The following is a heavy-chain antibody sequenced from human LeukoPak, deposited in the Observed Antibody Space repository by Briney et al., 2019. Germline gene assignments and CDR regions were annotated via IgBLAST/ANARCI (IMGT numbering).Heavy chain of an antibody. J-gene: IGHJ4*02. CDR1: GGSISSSSYY. CDR2: IYYSGST. V-gene: IGHV4-39*07. D-gene: IGHD5-12*01. CDR3: ARLANDSGYDAFDY. Sequence: PSETLSLTCTVSGGSISSSSYYWGWIRQPPGKGLEWIGSIYYSGSTYYNPSLKSRVTISVDTSKNQFSLKLSSVTAADTAVYFCARLANDSGYDAFDYWGQGTLVTVSS.